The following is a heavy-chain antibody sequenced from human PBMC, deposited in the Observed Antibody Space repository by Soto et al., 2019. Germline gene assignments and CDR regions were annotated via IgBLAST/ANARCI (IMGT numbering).Heavy chain of an antibody. CDR1: GFTFSSYG. CDR3: ARGAATYYDILTGYYTTRNWFDP. V-gene: IGHV3-30*03. D-gene: IGHD3-9*01. Sequence: GGSLRLSCAASGFTFSSYGMHWVRQAPGKGLEWVAVISYDGSNKYYADSVKGRFTISRDNSKNTLYLQMNSLRAEDTAVYYCARGAATYYDILTGYYTTRNWFDPWGQGTLVTVSS. J-gene: IGHJ5*02. CDR2: ISYDGSNK.